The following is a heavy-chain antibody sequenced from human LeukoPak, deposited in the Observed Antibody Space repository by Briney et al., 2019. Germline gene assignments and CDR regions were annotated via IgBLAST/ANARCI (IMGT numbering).Heavy chain of an antibody. D-gene: IGHD6-13*01. J-gene: IGHJ5*02. CDR2: FDPEVGET. CDR1: GYTLTELS. CDR3: ATVGIAAAGYWFDP. Sequence: GASVKVSCKVSGYTLTELSMHWVRQAPGKGLECMGGFDPEVGETIYEQKFQGRLPMTEATSTDTAYMELRSLRSEDPAVYYCATVGIAAAGYWFDPWGQGTLVTVSS. V-gene: IGHV1-24*01.